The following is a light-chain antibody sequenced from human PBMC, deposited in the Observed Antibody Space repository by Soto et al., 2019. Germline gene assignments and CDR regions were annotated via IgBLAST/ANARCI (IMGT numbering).Light chain of an antibody. CDR1: QRISTY. CDR3: QQAYSTPPRT. Sequence: DIQMTQSPSSLSASVGDRVTITCRASQRISTYLNWYQQKPGKAPKLLIYAASSLQSGVPSRFSGSGSGTDFTLTITSLQPEDFATYYCQQAYSTPPRTFGQGTKVEI. V-gene: IGKV1-39*01. J-gene: IGKJ1*01. CDR2: AAS.